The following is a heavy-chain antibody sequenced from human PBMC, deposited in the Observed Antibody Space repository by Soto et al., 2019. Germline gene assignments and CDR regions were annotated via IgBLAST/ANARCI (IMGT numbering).Heavy chain of an antibody. Sequence: GGSLRLSCKASAFIFSNYWMHWVRQAPGKGLVWVARINGDGTTTYVDSVKGRCTISRDNAKNTVYLEMNSLRAEDTAVYYCGRGSGPRGRPYWGQGILVTVSS. V-gene: IGHV3-74*03. J-gene: IGHJ4*02. CDR2: INGDGTT. CDR3: GRGSGPRGRPY. D-gene: IGHD6-25*01. CDR1: AFIFSNYW.